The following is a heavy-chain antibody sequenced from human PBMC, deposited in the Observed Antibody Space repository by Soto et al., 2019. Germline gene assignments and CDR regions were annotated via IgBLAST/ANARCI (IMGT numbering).Heavy chain of an antibody. Sequence: QVQLVQSGAEEQKPGASVKVSCKASGYTFTIYAIHWVRQAPGQGLEWMGWIIAGSGNTKYSEKFQGRVTITRDTSASTAYMELSSLRFDDTAFYFCARTDIVLSPVGKGWFDSWGQGTLVSVSS. D-gene: IGHD2-15*01. V-gene: IGHV1-3*05. J-gene: IGHJ5*01. CDR2: IIAGSGNT. CDR1: GYTFTIYA. CDR3: ARTDIVLSPVGKGWFDS.